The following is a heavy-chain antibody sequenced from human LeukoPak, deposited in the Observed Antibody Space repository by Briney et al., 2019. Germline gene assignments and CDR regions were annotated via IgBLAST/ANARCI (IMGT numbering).Heavy chain of an antibody. CDR3: ARDRPLEWLNTVYFDY. J-gene: IGHJ4*02. D-gene: IGHD3-3*01. CDR2: ISAYNGNT. Sequence: ASVKVTCKASGYTFTSYGISWVRQAPGQGLEWMGWISAYNGNTNYAQKLQGRVTMTTDTSTSTAYMELRSLRSDDTAVYYCARDRPLEWLNTVYFDYWGQGTLVTVSS. CDR1: GYTFTSYG. V-gene: IGHV1-18*01.